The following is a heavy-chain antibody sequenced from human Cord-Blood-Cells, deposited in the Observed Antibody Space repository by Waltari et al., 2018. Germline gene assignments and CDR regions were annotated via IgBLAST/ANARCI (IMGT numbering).Heavy chain of an antibody. CDR1: GGSFSGYY. V-gene: IGHV4-34*01. Sequence: QVQLQQWGAGLLKPSETLSLTCAVYGGSFSGYYWSWIRQPPGTGLEWIGEINHSGSTTYNPTLKSRVTISVDTSKNQFSMKLSFVTAADTAVYYCARVGIVVVPAAIYYYYMDVWGKGTTVTVSS. D-gene: IGHD2-2*03. CDR2: INHSGST. J-gene: IGHJ6*03. CDR3: ARVGIVVVPAAIYYYYMDV.